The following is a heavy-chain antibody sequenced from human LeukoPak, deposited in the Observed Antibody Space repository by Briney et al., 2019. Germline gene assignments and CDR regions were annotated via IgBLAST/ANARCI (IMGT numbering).Heavy chain of an antibody. J-gene: IGHJ4*02. CDR1: GFTFSSYG. CDR2: IKSKTDGGTT. V-gene: IGHV3-15*01. CDR3: TTDTLSYYGSGSYC. Sequence: GGSLRLSCAASGFTFSSYGMHWVRQAPGKGLEWVGRIKSKTDGGTTDYAAPVKGRFTISRDDSKNTLYLQMNSLKTEDTAVYYCTTDTLSYYGSGSYCWGQGTLVTVSS. D-gene: IGHD3-10*01.